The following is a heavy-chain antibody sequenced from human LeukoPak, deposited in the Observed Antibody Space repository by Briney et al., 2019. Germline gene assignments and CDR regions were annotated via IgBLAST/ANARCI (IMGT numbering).Heavy chain of an antibody. J-gene: IGHJ4*02. D-gene: IGHD6-19*01. CDR2: IDPSGSST. V-gene: IGHV5-10-1*01. CDR3: ATGGSGWLY. CDR1: GHSFTTYW. Sequence: GESLKISCKGSGHSFTTYWISWVRQMPGKGLEWMGRIDPSGSSTDYSPSFQGHVTISADKSISTAYLQWSSLKASDTAMYYCATGGSGWLYWGQGTLVTVSS.